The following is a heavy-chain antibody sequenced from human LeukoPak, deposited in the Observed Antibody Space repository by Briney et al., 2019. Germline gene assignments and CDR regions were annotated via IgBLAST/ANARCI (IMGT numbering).Heavy chain of an antibody. CDR1: GFTFSSYA. CDR2: ISYDGSNK. J-gene: IGHJ6*02. V-gene: IGHV3-30-3*01. CDR3: ARGDYYDSSGYYTFYYYYGMDV. Sequence: GGSLRLSCAASGFTFSSYAMHWVRQAPGKGLEWVAVISYDGSNKYYADSVKGRFTISRDNSKNTLYLQMNSLRAEDTAVYYCARGDYYDSSGYYTFYYYYGMDVWGQGTTVTVSS. D-gene: IGHD3-22*01.